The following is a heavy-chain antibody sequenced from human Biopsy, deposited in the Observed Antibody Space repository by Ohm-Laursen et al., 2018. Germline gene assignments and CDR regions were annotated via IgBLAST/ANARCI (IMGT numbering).Heavy chain of an antibody. CDR2: IIPILHVP. V-gene: IGHV1-69*04. CDR1: GGTLITYA. J-gene: IGHJ4*02. CDR3: ASLEDRTFDK. Sequence: SSVKVSCKASGGTLITYAISWVRQAPGQGLEWMGRIIPILHVPAYAQSFQGRVTISADKSTSTAYMELSGLRSEDTAVYYCASLEDRTFDKWGQGTLVTVSS.